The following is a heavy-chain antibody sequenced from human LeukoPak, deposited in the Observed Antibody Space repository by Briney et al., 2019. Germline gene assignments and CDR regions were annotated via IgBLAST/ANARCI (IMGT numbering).Heavy chain of an antibody. CDR3: ARDFSWRQFDY. Sequence: GGSLRLSCQTSGFTAGFTFSTSYMTWVRQAPGMGLEWVAEIGPDGSGPVYVDSVKGRFTISRDNAKNSLYLQMNSLRVEETAVYYCARDFSWRQFDYWGLGTLVTVSS. CDR2: IGPDGSGP. J-gene: IGHJ4*02. CDR1: GFTAGFTFSTSY. V-gene: IGHV3-7*01.